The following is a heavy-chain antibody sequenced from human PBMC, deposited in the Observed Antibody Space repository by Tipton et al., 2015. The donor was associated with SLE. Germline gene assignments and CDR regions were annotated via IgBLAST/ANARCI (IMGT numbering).Heavy chain of an antibody. V-gene: IGHV4-61*02. CDR2: IYTSGST. CDR3: ASEVAVAGRHYYYYMDV. D-gene: IGHD6-19*01. Sequence: TLSLTCTVSGGSISSGSYYWSWIRQPAGKGLEWIGRIYTSGSTNYNPSLKSRVTISVDTAKNQFSLKLSCVTAADTAVYYCASEVAVAGRHYYYYMDVWGKGTTVTVSS. J-gene: IGHJ6*03. CDR1: GGSISSGSYY.